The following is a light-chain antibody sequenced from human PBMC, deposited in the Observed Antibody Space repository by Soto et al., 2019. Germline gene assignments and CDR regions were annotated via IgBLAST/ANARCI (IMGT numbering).Light chain of an antibody. J-gene: IGKJ2*01. Sequence: EIVLTQSPATLSLSPGERATLSCRASQSVSSYLAWYQQKPGQAPRLLIYDASNRATGIPARFSGSGSGTDFTLTISSLEPEDFAVYYCQQRSNRPLTFGQRTKLDIK. CDR1: QSVSSY. V-gene: IGKV3-11*01. CDR2: DAS. CDR3: QQRSNRPLT.